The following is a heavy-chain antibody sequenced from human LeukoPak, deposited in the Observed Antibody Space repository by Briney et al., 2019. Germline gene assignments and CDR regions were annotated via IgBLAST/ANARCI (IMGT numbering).Heavy chain of an antibody. Sequence: PSETLSLTCTVSGGSISSSSYYWGWIRQPPGKGLEWIGNIYYSGSTYYNPSLKSRVTISVDTSKNQFSLKLSSVTAADTAVYYCARDLARGRSSSWLLWGQGTLVTVSS. V-gene: IGHV4-39*07. CDR2: IYYSGST. CDR3: ARDLARGRSSSWLL. D-gene: IGHD6-13*01. CDR1: GGSISSSSYY. J-gene: IGHJ4*02.